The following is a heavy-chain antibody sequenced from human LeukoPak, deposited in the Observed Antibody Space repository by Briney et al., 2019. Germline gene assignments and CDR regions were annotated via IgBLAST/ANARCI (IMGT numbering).Heavy chain of an antibody. CDR1: GGSISSYY. J-gene: IGHJ5*02. D-gene: IGHD2-2*01. CDR2: IYYSGST. V-gene: IGHV4-59*01. Sequence: PSETLSLTCTVSGGSISSYYWSWIRRPPGRGLEWIGYIYYSGSTNYNPSLESRVTISVDTSKNQFSLKLSSVTAADTAVYYCARARSTSSYFDPWGQGTLVTVSS. CDR3: ARARSTSSYFDP.